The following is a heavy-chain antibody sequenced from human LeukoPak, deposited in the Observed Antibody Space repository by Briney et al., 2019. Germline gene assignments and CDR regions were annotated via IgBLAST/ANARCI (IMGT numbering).Heavy chain of an antibody. CDR1: GFTFSSYE. CDR3: ARGDKQLVFNRNKGGFDP. V-gene: IGHV3-48*03. J-gene: IGHJ5*02. CDR2: ISSSGSTI. D-gene: IGHD6-13*01. Sequence: GGSLRLSCAASGFTFSSYEMNWVRQAPGKGLEWVSYISSSGSTIYYADSVKGRFTISRDNSKNTLYLQMNSLRTEDTAVYYCARGDKQLVFNRNKGGFDPWGQGTLVTVSS.